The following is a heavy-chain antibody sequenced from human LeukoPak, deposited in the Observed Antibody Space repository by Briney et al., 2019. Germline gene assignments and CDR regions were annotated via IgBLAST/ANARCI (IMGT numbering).Heavy chain of an antibody. CDR2: ISYDGSNK. V-gene: IGHV3-30*18. CDR3: GKGASDIVATYYYYGMDV. Sequence: GGSLRLSCAASGFTFSSYAMHWVRQAPGKGLEWVAVISYDGSNKYYADSVKGRFTISRDNSKNTLYLQMNSLRAEDTAVYYCGKGASDIVATYYYYGMDVWGKGTTVTVAS. J-gene: IGHJ6*04. CDR1: GFTFSSYA. D-gene: IGHD5-12*01.